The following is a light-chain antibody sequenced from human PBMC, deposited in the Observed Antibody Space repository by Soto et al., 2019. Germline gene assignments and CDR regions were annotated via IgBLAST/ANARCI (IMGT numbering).Light chain of an antibody. CDR1: SSDIGRHDY. V-gene: IGLV2-11*01. Sequence: QSVLTQPRSVSGSPGQSVTVSCTGTSSDIGRHDYVSWYQHHPGKAPKLIIFDVYKRPSGVPDRFSGSKSGYTASLTISGLQADDEGDYYCFSYADKCGVFGTGTKVT. CDR2: DVY. CDR3: FSYADKCGV. J-gene: IGLJ1*01.